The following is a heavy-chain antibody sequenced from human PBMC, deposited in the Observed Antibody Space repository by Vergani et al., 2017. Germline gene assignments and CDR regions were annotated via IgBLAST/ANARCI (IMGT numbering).Heavy chain of an antibody. V-gene: IGHV4-34*01. J-gene: IGHJ4*02. CDR1: GGSFSGYY. CDR3: ARDRILDY. CDR2: INHSGST. Sequence: QVQLQQWGAGLLKPSETLSLTCAVYGGSFSGYYWSWIRQPPGKGLEWIGEINHSGSTNYNPSLKSRVTISVDTSKNQFSLKLSSVTAADTAVYYCARDRILDYWGQGTLVTVSS.